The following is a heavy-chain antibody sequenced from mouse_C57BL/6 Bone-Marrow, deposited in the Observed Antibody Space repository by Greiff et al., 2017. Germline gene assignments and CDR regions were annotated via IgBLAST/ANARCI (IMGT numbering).Heavy chain of an antibody. Sequence: EVKLMESGAELVRPGASVKLSCTASGFNVKDYYMHWVKQRPEQGLEWIGRIDPEDGDTEYAPKFQGKATMTADTSSNTAYLQLSSLTSEDTAVYYCTSYGSSYGGYFDVWGTGTTVTVSS. CDR2: IDPEDGDT. CDR3: TSYGSSYGGYFDV. CDR1: GFNVKDYY. D-gene: IGHD1-1*01. J-gene: IGHJ1*03. V-gene: IGHV14-1*01.